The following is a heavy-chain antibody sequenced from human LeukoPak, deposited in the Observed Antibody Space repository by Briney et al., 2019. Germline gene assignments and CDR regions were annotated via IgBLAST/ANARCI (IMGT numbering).Heavy chain of an antibody. Sequence: GRSLRLSCAASGFTFSSYGMHWVRQAPGKGLEWVAVIWYDGSIKFYVDSVKGRFTISRDNSKNTLYLQMNSLRAEDTAVYYCAKAVEYSSSSIDYWGQGTLVTVSS. D-gene: IGHD6-6*01. CDR1: GFTFSSYG. CDR3: AKAVEYSSSSIDY. CDR2: IWYDGSIK. J-gene: IGHJ4*02. V-gene: IGHV3-33*06.